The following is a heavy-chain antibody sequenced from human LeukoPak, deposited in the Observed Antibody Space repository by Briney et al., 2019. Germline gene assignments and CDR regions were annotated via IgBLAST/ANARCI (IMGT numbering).Heavy chain of an antibody. CDR3: ARGRLEETTVTTTDDY. Sequence: SETLSLTCAVYGGSFSGYYWSWIRQPPGKGLEWIGEINHSGSTNYNPSLKSRVNISVDTSKNQFSLKLSSVPAADTAVYYCARGRLEETTVTTTDDYWGQGTLVTVSS. CDR2: INHSGST. J-gene: IGHJ4*02. D-gene: IGHD4-17*01. V-gene: IGHV4-34*01. CDR1: GGSFSGYY.